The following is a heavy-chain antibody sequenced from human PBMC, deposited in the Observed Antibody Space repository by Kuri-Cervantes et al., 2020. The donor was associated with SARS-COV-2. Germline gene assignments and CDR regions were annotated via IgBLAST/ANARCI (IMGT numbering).Heavy chain of an antibody. V-gene: IGHV3-21*01. J-gene: IGHJ6*02. CDR2: ISSSSSYI. Sequence: GESLKTSCAASGFTFSSYSMNWVRQAPGKGLEWVSSISSSSSYIYYADSVKGRFTISRDNAKNSLYLQMNSLRAEDTAVYYCARGGLGGQLVDGMDVWGQGTTVTVSS. D-gene: IGHD6-6*01. CDR3: ARGGLGGQLVDGMDV. CDR1: GFTFSSYS.